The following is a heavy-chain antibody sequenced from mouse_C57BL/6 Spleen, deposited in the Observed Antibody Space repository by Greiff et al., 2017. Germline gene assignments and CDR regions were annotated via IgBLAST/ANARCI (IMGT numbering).Heavy chain of an antibody. Sequence: EVQRVESGPELVKPGASVKIPCKASGYTFTDYNMDWVKQSHGKSLEWIGDINPNNGGTIYNQKFKGKATLTVDKSSSTAYMELRSLTSEDTAVYYCARRGYYEVWSAMDYWGQGTSVTVSS. CDR2: INPNNGGT. J-gene: IGHJ4*01. V-gene: IGHV1-18*01. D-gene: IGHD2-4*01. CDR1: GYTFTDYN. CDR3: ARRGYYEVWSAMDY.